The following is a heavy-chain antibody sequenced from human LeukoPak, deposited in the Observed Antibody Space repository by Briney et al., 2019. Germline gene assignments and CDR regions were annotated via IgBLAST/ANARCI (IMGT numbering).Heavy chain of an antibody. CDR3: ARRVDGYLAGYFDY. D-gene: IGHD2-21*02. J-gene: IGHJ4*02. Sequence: ETLSLTCTVSGGSINNYFWSWIRQPPGKGLEWIGYMSYSGCSNYNPSLKSRVTISVDTSKNQFSLKLSSVTAADTAVYFCARRVDGYLAGYFDYWGQGTRVTVSS. CDR2: MSYSGCS. V-gene: IGHV4-59*01. CDR1: GGSINNYF.